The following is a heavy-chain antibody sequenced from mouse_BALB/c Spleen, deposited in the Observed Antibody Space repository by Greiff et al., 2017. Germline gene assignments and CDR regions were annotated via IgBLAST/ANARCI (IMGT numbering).Heavy chain of an antibody. CDR1: GFNIKDTY. V-gene: IGHV14-3*02. CDR2: IDPANGNT. CDR3: ASWFAY. Sequence: VQLQQSGAELVKPGASVKLSCTASGFNIKDTYMHWVKQRPEQGLEWIGRIDPANGNTNYDPKFQGKATITADTSSNTAYLQLSSLTSEDTAVYYCASWFAYWGQGTLVTVSA. J-gene: IGHJ3*01.